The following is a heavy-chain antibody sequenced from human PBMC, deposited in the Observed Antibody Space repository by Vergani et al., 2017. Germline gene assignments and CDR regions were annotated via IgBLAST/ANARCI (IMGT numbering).Heavy chain of an antibody. CDR3: AKHFRGWGIDY. CDR1: GFTLSNYD. CDR2: IQFDGSNQ. Sequence: QVQLVESGGGVVQRGGSLRLSCATSGFTLSNYDMQWIRQGPGKGLEFDAFIQFDGSNQYDADSVKGRFTLSRDFSKNTLYLQMNSLRTDDTATYYCAKHFRGWGIDYWGQGTQVIVSS. D-gene: IGHD3-16*01. J-gene: IGHJ4*02. V-gene: IGHV3-30*02.